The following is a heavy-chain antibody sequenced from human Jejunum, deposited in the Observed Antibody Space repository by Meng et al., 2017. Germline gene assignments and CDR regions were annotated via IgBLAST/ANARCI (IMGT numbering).Heavy chain of an antibody. CDR1: GGSTTGYNYL. D-gene: IGHD5-18*01. CDR2: IDYIGTT. CDR3: ARYSRSGGWLDP. Sequence: GSLRLSCTVSGGSTTGYNYLWGWIRQPPGKGLEWIGTIDYIGTTYYNPSLERRVTITLDTSKNQISLELTSVTAAETAVYYCARYSRSGGWLDPWGQGTLVTFAS. J-gene: IGHJ5*02. V-gene: IGHV4-39*07.